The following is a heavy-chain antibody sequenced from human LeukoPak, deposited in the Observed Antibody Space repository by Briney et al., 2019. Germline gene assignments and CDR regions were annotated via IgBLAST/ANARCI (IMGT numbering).Heavy chain of an antibody. CDR2: IIPILGIA. V-gene: IGHV1-69*04. Sequence: GSSVKVSCKASGGTFSSYAISWVRQAPGQGLEWMGRIIPILGIANYAQKFQGRVTITADKSTSTAYMELSSLRSEDTAVYYCARDPLRGTGTPYYFDYWGQGTLVTVSS. CDR1: GGTFSSYA. D-gene: IGHD1-1*01. J-gene: IGHJ4*02. CDR3: ARDPLRGTGTPYYFDY.